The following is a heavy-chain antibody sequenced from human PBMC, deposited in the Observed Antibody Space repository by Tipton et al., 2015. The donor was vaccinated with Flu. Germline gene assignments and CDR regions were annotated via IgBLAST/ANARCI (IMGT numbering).Heavy chain of an antibody. J-gene: IGHJ4*02. V-gene: IGHV1-8*01. Sequence: QLVQSGAEVRKPGASVKVSCKASGYIFINYDINWIRQATGQGLEWMGWMNPNTGNTDYAQKFQGKVTMTRGTSISTAYMELSSLTSEDTAIYYCARVPPFNNWNDESDYWGQGTLVTVSS. D-gene: IGHD1-20*01. CDR2: MNPNTGNT. CDR3: ARVPPFNNWNDESDY. CDR1: GYIFINYD.